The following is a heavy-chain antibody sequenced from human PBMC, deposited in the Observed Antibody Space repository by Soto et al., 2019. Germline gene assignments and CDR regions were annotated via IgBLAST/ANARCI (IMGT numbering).Heavy chain of an antibody. CDR1: GGSISSSSYY. CDR2: IYYSGST. Sequence: PSETLSLTCTVSGGSISSSSYYWGWIRQPPGKGLEWIGSIYYSGSTYYNPPLKSRVTISVDTSKNRFSLKLSSVTAADTAVYYCARRRYIVVVPAAMGDAFDIWGQGTMVTVSS. V-gene: IGHV4-39*01. CDR3: ARRRYIVVVPAAMGDAFDI. D-gene: IGHD2-2*01. J-gene: IGHJ3*02.